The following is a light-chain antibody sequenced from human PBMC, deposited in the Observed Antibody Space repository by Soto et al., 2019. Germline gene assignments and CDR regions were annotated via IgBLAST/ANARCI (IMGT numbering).Light chain of an antibody. CDR2: KAS. CDR1: QSVSTW. V-gene: IGKV1-5*03. Sequence: DIQMTQSPSTLSASVGDRVTISCWASQSVSTWLAWYQQKPGKAPKLLIYKASSLESGVPSRFSGSGSGREFTLTISSLQPDDSATYYCQQYQSYSVNFGGGTKVEIK. J-gene: IGKJ4*01. CDR3: QQYQSYSVN.